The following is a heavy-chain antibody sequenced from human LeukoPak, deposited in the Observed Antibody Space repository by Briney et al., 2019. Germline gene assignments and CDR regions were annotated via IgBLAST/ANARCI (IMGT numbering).Heavy chain of an antibody. Sequence: SETLSLTCTVSGGSISSGGYYWSWIRQHPGKGLEWIGYIYYSGSTYYNPSLKSRVTISVDTSKNQFSLKLSSVTAADTAVYYCVRGFTEDYGGNSCLFDYWGQGTLVNVSS. CDR3: VRGFTEDYGGNSCLFDY. V-gene: IGHV4-31*03. D-gene: IGHD4-23*01. J-gene: IGHJ4*02. CDR2: IYYSGST. CDR1: GGSISSGGYY.